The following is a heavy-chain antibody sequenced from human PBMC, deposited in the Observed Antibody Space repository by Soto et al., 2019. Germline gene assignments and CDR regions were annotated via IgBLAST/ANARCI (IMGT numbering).Heavy chain of an antibody. CDR1: GGSISIGGYY. CDR3: ARGDYSWFDT. CDR2: IYYSGST. V-gene: IGHV4-31*03. D-gene: IGHD4-17*01. J-gene: IGHJ5*02. Sequence: SDTLSLTCTVSGGSISIGGYYWSWIRQHPGKGLEWIGYIYYSGSTYYNPSLKSRVTISVDTSKNQFSLKLSSVTAADTAVYYCARGDYSWFDTWGQGTLVTVSS.